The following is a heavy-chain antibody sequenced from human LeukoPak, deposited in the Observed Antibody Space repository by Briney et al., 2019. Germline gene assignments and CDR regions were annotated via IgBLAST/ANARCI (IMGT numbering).Heavy chain of an antibody. CDR1: GFTFSSYG. CDR3: ARQMTPDAFDI. J-gene: IGHJ3*02. CDR2: IWYDGSNI. Sequence: PGGSLRLSCAASGFTFSSYGMHWVRQAPGKGLEWVAVIWYDGSNIYYADSVKGRFTISRDNSKNTLYLQMNSLRAEDTAVYYCARQMTPDAFDIWGQGTMVTVSS. V-gene: IGHV3-33*01. D-gene: IGHD2-15*01.